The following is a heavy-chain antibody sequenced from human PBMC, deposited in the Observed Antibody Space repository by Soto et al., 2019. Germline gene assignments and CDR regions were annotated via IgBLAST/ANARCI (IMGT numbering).Heavy chain of an antibody. CDR1: GGSISSGGYS. CDR3: ARVARDDSSGYPHLYYFDY. J-gene: IGHJ4*02. V-gene: IGHV4-30-2*01. Sequence: PSETLSLTCAVSGGSISSGGYSWSWIRQPPGKGLEWIGYIYHSGSTYYNPSLKSRVTISVDRSKNQFSLKLSSVTAADTAVYYCARVARDDSSGYPHLYYFDYWGQGTLVTVSS. D-gene: IGHD3-22*01. CDR2: IYHSGST.